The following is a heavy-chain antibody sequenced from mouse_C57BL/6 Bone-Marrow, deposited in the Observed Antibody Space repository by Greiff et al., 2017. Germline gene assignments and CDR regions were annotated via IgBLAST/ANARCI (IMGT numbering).Heavy chain of an antibody. CDR3: AIIYYDYSWFAY. CDR1: GYTFTSYG. J-gene: IGHJ3*01. D-gene: IGHD2-4*01. CDR2: IYPRSGNT. Sequence: VQLQQSGAELARPGASVKLSCKASGYTFTSYGISWVKQRTGQGLEWIGEIYPRSGNTYYNEKFKGKATLTADKSSSTAYMELRSLTSEDSAVYFCAIIYYDYSWFAYWGKGTLVTVSA. V-gene: IGHV1-81*01.